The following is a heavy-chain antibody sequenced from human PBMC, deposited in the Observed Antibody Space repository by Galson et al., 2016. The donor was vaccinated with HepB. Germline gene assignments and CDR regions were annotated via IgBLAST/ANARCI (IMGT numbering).Heavy chain of an antibody. V-gene: IGHV5-51*01. D-gene: IGHD6-19*01. CDR3: ARVMGQWLPYF. J-gene: IGHJ4*02. CDR1: GYTFTDYW. Sequence: QSGAEVKKPGESLKISCETSGYTFTDYWIGWVRQLPGKGLEWMGITYPRESDTRYSPSFPGQVTIPADKSISTLYLHWSSLKASDTAMYYCARVMGQWLPYFWGQGTLVTVSS. CDR2: TYPRESDT.